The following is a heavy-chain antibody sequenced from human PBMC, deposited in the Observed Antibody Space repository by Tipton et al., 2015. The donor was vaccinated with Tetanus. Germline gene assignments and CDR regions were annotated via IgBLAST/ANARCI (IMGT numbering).Heavy chain of an antibody. CDR3: ARRPGFCTGSSCDYYFDS. Sequence: QLVQSGAEVKKPGESLKISCKGSGYSFTTYWIGWVRQMPGKGLEWMGTIYPGDSNTGYSPSFQGQVTISADRSVSTAYLQWTSLKAADTAIYYCARRPGFCTGSSCDYYFDSWGQGTLVTVSS. V-gene: IGHV5-51*01. J-gene: IGHJ4*02. CDR1: GYSFTTYW. CDR2: IYPGDSNT. D-gene: IGHD3/OR15-3a*01.